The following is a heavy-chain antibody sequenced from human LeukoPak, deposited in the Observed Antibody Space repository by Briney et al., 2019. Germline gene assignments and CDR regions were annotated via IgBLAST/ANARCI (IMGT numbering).Heavy chain of an antibody. CDR3: ANKVGGAFDV. J-gene: IGHJ3*01. CDR1: GASISNYY. Sequence: SETLSLTCTVSGASISNYYWNWIRQPPGKGLEWIGILCHSGDTKYNPSLKSRVNISVDRSKNQFSLNLSSVTAADTAVYFCANKVGGAFDVWGQGKLVTVSA. CDR2: LCHSGDT. V-gene: IGHV4-59*08.